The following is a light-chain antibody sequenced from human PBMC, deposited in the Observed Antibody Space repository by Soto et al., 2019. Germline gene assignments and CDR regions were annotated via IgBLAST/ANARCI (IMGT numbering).Light chain of an antibody. J-gene: IGKJ2*01. Sequence: DIQMTQSPSSLSASSGDRVTITCRASQNIGKYLIWYQQKPGRPPKVLVYGASNLQSGVSSRFSGDGFGTDFSLTINSLRPEDFATYYCQQSYNLPRTFGQGTTLETK. CDR3: QQSYNLPRT. CDR2: GAS. CDR1: QNIGKY. V-gene: IGKV1-39*01.